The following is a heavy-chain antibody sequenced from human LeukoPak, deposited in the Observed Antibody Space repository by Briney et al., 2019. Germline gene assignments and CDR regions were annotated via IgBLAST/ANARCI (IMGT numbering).Heavy chain of an antibody. CDR2: IYHSGST. V-gene: IGHV4-59*01. D-gene: IGHD6-13*01. CDR3: ARTYPEINDRSSWYLPSYYFDY. CDR1: GGSISSYY. J-gene: IGHJ4*02. Sequence: PSETLSLTCTVSGGSISSYYWSWIRQAPGKALEWIGYIYHSGSTNYNPSLKSRVSISVDTSENQFSLKLSSVTAADTAVYYCARTYPEINDRSSWYLPSYYFDYWGQGTLVTVSS.